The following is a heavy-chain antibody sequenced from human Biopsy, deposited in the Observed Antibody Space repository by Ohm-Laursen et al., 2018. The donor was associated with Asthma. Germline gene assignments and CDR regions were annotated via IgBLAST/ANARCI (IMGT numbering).Heavy chain of an antibody. V-gene: IGHV3-15*01. Sequence: SLRLSCTASGSTFSNAWMSWVRQAPGKGLEWVGRIKSKTDGGTTDYAAPVKGRFTISRDDSKNTLYLQMNSLKTEDTAVYYCTTRPRAANQLDPWGQGTLVTVSS. CDR2: IKSKTDGGTT. D-gene: IGHD2-15*01. J-gene: IGHJ5*02. CDR1: GSTFSNAW. CDR3: TTRPRAANQLDP.